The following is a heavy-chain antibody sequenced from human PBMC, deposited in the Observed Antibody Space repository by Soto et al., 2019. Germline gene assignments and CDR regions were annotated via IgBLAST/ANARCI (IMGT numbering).Heavy chain of an antibody. V-gene: IGHV1-69*01. CDR3: ARDYGHDCSGGRCYFYF. J-gene: IGHJ4*02. Sequence: QVQLVQSGAEVKKPGSSVKVSCKASGGTFSSYAISWVRQAPGQGLEWMGGITPIFGTANYVQKFQGRVTITADESTSTAHMELSSLRSEDTAVYYCARDYGHDCSGGRCYFYFWGQGTLVTVSS. D-gene: IGHD2-15*01. CDR1: GGTFSSYA. CDR2: ITPIFGTA.